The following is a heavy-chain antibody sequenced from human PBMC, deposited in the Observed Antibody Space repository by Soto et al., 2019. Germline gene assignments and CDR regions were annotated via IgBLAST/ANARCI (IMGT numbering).Heavy chain of an antibody. J-gene: IGHJ4*02. CDR1: GGSISSGGYY. V-gene: IGHV4-31*03. Sequence: QVQLQESGPGLVKPSQTLSLTCTVSGGSISSGGYYCSWIRQHPGKGLEWIGYIYYSGSTYYNPSLKSRVTISVDTSKNQFSQKLSSVTAADTAVYYCARWGEQRLADYWGQGTLVTVSS. D-gene: IGHD6-25*01. CDR3: ARWGEQRLADY. CDR2: IYYSGST.